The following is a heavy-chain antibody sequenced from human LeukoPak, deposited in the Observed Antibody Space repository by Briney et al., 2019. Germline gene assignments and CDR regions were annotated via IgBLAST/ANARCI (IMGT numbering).Heavy chain of an antibody. V-gene: IGHV1-2*06. CDR1: GYTFTGYY. CDR3: ARVKTIYDSSGYYPT. CDR2: INPNSGGT. Sequence: ASVKVSCKASGYTFTGYYMHLVRQAPGQGLEWMGRINPNSGGTNYAQKFQGRVTMTRDTSISTAYMELSRLRSDDTAVYYCARVKTIYDSSGYYPTWGQGTLVTVSS. D-gene: IGHD3-22*01. J-gene: IGHJ5*02.